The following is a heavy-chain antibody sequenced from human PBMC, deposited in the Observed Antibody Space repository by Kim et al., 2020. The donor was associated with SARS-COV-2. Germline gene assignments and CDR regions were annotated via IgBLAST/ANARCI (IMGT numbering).Heavy chain of an antibody. CDR3: ARDIKWGVLWFGSIGEYYFDY. CDR1: GFTFSSYA. D-gene: IGHD3-10*01. V-gene: IGHV3-30*04. CDR2: ISYDGSNK. Sequence: GGSLRLSCAASGFTFSSYAMHWVRQAPGKGLEWVAVISYDGSNKYYADSVKGRFTISRDNSKNTLYLQMNSLRAEDTAVYYCARDIKWGVLWFGSIGEYYFDYWGQGTLVTVSS. J-gene: IGHJ4*02.